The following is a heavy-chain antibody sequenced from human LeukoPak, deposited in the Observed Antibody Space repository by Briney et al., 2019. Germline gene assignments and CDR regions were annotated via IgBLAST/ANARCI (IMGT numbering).Heavy chain of an antibody. CDR1: GFTFSSYW. Sequence: GGSLRLSCAASGFTFSSYWMSWVRQAPGKGLEWVANIKQDGSEKYYVDSVKGRFTISRDNAKNSLYLQMNSLRAEDTAVYYCAREATYGSGSYYPSYYFDYWGQGTLVTVSS. CDR3: AREATYGSGSYYPSYYFDY. D-gene: IGHD3-10*01. V-gene: IGHV3-7*01. J-gene: IGHJ4*02. CDR2: IKQDGSEK.